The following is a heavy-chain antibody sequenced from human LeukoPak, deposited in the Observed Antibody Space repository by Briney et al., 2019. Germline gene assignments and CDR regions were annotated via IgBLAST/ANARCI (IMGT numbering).Heavy chain of an antibody. D-gene: IGHD3-16*02. J-gene: IGHJ4*02. CDR3: ARAHHRRVYDYVWGSYPY. CDR1: GFTFSSYT. Sequence: GGSLRLSCSASGFTFSSYTMNWVRQAPGKGLEWVSSISSGSSYIYYADSVKGRFTISRDNAKNSLYLQMNSLRAEDTAVYYCARAHHRRVYDYVWGSYPYWGQGTLVTVSS. CDR2: ISSGSSYI. V-gene: IGHV3-21*01.